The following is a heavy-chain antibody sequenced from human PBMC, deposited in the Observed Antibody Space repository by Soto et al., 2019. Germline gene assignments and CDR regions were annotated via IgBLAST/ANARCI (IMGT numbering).Heavy chain of an antibody. CDR3: AKETDIVVVVAAQHFDY. CDR2: ISGSGGST. V-gene: IGHV3-23*01. J-gene: IGHJ4*02. Sequence: EVQLLESGGGLVQPGGSLRLSCAASGFTFSSYAMSWVRQAPGKGLEWVSAISGSGGSTYYADSVKGRFTISRDNSKNTLYLQMNSLRAEDTAVYYCAKETDIVVVVAAQHFDYWGQGTLVTVSS. D-gene: IGHD2-15*01. CDR1: GFTFSSYA.